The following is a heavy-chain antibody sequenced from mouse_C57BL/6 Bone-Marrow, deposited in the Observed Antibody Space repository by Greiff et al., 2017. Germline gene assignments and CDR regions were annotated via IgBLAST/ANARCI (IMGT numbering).Heavy chain of an antibody. D-gene: IGHD1-1*01. CDR1: GYTFTSYD. J-gene: IGHJ1*03. CDR2: IYPRAGST. V-gene: IGHV1-85*01. Sequence: QVQLQQSGPELVKPGASVKLSCKASGYTFTSYDINWVKQRPGQGLEWIGWIYPRAGSTKYHEKFKGKATLTVDPSSSKAYMELHSLTSEDSAVYFCARLEFDGSSGDWYFDVWGTGTTVTVSS. CDR3: ARLEFDGSSGDWYFDV.